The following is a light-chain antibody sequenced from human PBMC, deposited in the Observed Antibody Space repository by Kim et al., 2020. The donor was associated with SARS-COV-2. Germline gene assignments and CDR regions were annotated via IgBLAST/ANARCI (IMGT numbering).Light chain of an antibody. Sequence: QSIAISCTGTSSDIGHYNLVSWYRQRPGKAPKLIIFEVSKRPSGVSDRFSASKSGDTASLTISGLQAEDEGDYYCCSYAGSRTFVVFGGGTQLTVL. J-gene: IGLJ2*01. CDR1: SSDIGHYNL. CDR3: CSYAGSRTFVV. V-gene: IGLV2-23*02. CDR2: EVS.